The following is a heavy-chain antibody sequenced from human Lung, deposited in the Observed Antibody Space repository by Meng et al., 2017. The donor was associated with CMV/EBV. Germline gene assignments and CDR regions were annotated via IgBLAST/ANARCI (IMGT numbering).Heavy chain of an antibody. CDR1: GGSISSSSYY. Sequence: QRKLQRSGPGLVKPSETLSLTCTVSGGSISSSSYYWAWIRQPPGEGLEWIGSVVYSGTTYYTSSLKSRVSISVDTSKNQFSLKLSSVTAADTAVYYCARHHHSPTFDYWGQGTLVTVSS. CDR2: VVYSGTT. CDR3: ARHHHSPTFDY. V-gene: IGHV4-39*01. J-gene: IGHJ4*02. D-gene: IGHD1-14*01.